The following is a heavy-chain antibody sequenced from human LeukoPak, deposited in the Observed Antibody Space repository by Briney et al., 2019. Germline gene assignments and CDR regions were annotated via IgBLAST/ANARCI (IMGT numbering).Heavy chain of an antibody. J-gene: IGHJ4*02. CDR3: ARDANYVWGSYRYIWRGGPIDY. V-gene: IGHV3-7*01. Sequence: PGGSLRLSCAASGFTFSSYWMSWVRQAPGKGLEWVANIKEDGGEKYYVDSVKGRFTISRDNAKNSLYLQMNSLRAEDTAVYYCARDANYVWGSYRYIWRGGPIDYWGQGTLVTVSS. D-gene: IGHD3-16*02. CDR1: GFTFSSYW. CDR2: IKEDGGEK.